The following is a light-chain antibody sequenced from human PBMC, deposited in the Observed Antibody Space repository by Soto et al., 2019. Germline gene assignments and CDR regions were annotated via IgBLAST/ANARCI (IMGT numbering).Light chain of an antibody. CDR3: NSYTSSSTLPYV. J-gene: IGLJ1*01. CDR1: SSDVGGYNY. V-gene: IGLV2-14*01. Sequence: QSALTQPASVSGSPGQSITISCNGTSSDVGGYNYVSWYQQHPGKAPKCMIYDVINRPSGVSNRFSGSKSGNTASLTISGLQAEDEADYYCNSYTSSSTLPYVFGTGTKLTVL. CDR2: DVI.